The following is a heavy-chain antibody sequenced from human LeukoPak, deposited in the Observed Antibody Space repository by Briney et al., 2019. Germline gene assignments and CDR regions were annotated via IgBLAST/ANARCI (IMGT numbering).Heavy chain of an antibody. Sequence: PGGSLRLSCAASGFTFSSYWMTWVRQAPGKGLEWMASIRQDGSQKYYVESVKGRFTISRENAKNSLYLQMNSLRAEDTAVYYCARDREWPLDYWGQGTLVTVFS. CDR3: ARDREWPLDY. CDR2: IRQDGSQK. D-gene: IGHD3-3*01. J-gene: IGHJ4*02. V-gene: IGHV3-7*03. CDR1: GFTFSSYW.